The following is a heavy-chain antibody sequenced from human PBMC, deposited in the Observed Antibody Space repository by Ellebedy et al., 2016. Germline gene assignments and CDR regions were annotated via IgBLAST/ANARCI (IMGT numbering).Heavy chain of an antibody. CDR1: GFYFNYYW. Sequence: GGSLRLXXAASGFYFNYYWMSWVRQAPGKGLEWVANIKEDGSEKYYVDSVKGRFTISRDNAKNSVYLQMSNLGAEDTALYFCARAGGSATFDSWGQGTMVTVSS. D-gene: IGHD1-26*01. J-gene: IGHJ3*02. V-gene: IGHV3-7*01. CDR2: IKEDGSEK. CDR3: ARAGGSATFDS.